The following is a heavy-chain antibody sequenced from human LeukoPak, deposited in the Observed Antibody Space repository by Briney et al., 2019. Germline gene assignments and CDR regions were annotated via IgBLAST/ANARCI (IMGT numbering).Heavy chain of an antibody. CDR1: GGSVRSDY. V-gene: IGHV4-4*07. CDR3: ARDSGSGWYGR. D-gene: IGHD6-19*01. CDR2: IQSSGTT. J-gene: IGHJ4*02. Sequence: SETLSLTCSVSGGSVRSDYWNWIRQPAGKGLEWIGRIQSSGTTNYNPSLKSRLTMSVDTSKNQFSLKLSSVTAADTAVYYCARDSGSGWYGRWGQGTLVTVSS.